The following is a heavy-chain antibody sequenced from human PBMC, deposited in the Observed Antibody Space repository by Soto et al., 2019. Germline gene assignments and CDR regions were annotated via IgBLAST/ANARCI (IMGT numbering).Heavy chain of an antibody. Sequence: TSETLSLTCTVSGVSISSYYWSWIRQPPGKGLEWIGYIYYSGSTNYNPSLKSRVTISVDTSKNQFSLKLSSVTAADTAVYYCARHGYCSSTSCYLASFDYWAQRTLVTVSS. CDR1: GVSISSYY. J-gene: IGHJ4*02. CDR3: ARHGYCSSTSCYLASFDY. D-gene: IGHD2-2*03. CDR2: IYYSGST. V-gene: IGHV4-59*08.